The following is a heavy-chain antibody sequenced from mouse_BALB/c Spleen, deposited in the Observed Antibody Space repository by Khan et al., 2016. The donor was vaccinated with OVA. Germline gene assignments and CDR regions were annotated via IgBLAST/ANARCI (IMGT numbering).Heavy chain of an antibody. D-gene: IGHD1-1*01. J-gene: IGHJ2*01. CDR3: ARRGLRWDFDY. CDR2: INPSTGYT. V-gene: IGHV1-7*01. CDR1: GYTFINYW. Sequence: QMQLEESGAELAKPGASVKMSCEASGYTFINYWILWVKQRPGQGLEWIGYINPSTGYTEYNQNFKDKATLTADKSSSTAYMQLSSLTSEDSAVYYCARRGLRWDFDYWGQGTTLTVSS.